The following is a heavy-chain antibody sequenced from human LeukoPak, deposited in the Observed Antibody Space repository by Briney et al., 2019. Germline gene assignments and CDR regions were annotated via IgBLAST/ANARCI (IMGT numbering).Heavy chain of an antibody. D-gene: IGHD6-19*01. J-gene: IGHJ4*02. V-gene: IGHV3-21*01. CDR1: GFTFSSYS. Sequence: GGSLRLSCAASGFTFSSYSMNWVRQAPGKGLEWVSSISSSSYIYYADSVKGRFTISRDNAKNSLYLQMNSLRAEDTAVYYCASRPIAVAGTESDYWGQGTLVTVSS. CDR3: ASRPIAVAGTESDY. CDR2: ISSSSYI.